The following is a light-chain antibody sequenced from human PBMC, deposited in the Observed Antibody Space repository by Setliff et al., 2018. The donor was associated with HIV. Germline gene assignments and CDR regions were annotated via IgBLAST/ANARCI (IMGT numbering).Light chain of an antibody. V-gene: IGLV2-14*03. CDR3: GSCARSNTIFV. CDR1: TSDISDYKN. CDR2: DVS. J-gene: IGLJ1*01. Sequence: QSALAQPASVSGSPGQSITISCTGSTSDISDYKNVSWYQQHPGKAPKLIIFDVSGRPSGVSARFSGSRSGNTASLTISGLQAEDEAEYYCGSCARSNTIFVFGLGTKVTVL.